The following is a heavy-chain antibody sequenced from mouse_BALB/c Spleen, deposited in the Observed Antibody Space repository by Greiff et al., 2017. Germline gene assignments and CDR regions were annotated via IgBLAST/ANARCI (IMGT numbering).Heavy chain of an antibody. Sequence: VHLVESGPGLVAPSQSLSITCTVSGFSLTGYGVNWVRQPPGKGLEWLGIIWGDGSTDYNSALKSRLSISKDNSKSQVFLKMNSLQTDDTARYYCARASYYGNLYAMDYWGQGTSVTVSS. CDR2: IWGDGST. J-gene: IGHJ4*01. D-gene: IGHD2-10*01. CDR3: ARASYYGNLYAMDY. CDR1: GFSLTGYG. V-gene: IGHV2-6-7*01.